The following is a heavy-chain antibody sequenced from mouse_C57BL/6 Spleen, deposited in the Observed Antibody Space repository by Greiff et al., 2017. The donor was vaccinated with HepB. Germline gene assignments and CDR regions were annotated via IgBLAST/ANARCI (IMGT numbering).Heavy chain of an antibody. J-gene: IGHJ2*01. CDR1: GYSITSGYY. CDR3: ARGGGRFDY. Sequence: EVQLQQSGPGLVKPSQSLSLTCSVTGYSITSGYYWNWIRQFPGNKLEWMGYISYDGSNNYNPSLKNRISITSDTSKNQFFLKLNSVTTEYTATYYGARGGGRFDYWGQGTTLTVSS. CDR2: ISYDGSN. V-gene: IGHV3-6*01.